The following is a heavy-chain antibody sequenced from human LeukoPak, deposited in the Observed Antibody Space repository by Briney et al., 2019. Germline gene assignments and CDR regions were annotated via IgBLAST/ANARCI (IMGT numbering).Heavy chain of an antibody. CDR3: ARDSVVVTALSSLHYSDY. J-gene: IGHJ4*02. CDR2: INPSGGST. Sequence: ASLNVSCKASGDTFTSYYRHWVRQAPGQGLEWMGIINPSGGSTGDAQKFQASATMTRDTSTSTVYIELRSLRAEDTAVYYWARDSVVVTALSSLHYSDYWGQGTLVTVSS. CDR1: GDTFTSYY. D-gene: IGHD2-21*02. V-gene: IGHV1-46*01.